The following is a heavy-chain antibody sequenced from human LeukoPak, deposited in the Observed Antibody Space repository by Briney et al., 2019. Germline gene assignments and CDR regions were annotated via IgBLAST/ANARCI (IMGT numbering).Heavy chain of an antibody. CDR3: VRHGYGDYVVAFDI. CDR2: GYYTGST. Sequence: PSETLSLTCTVSGGSISSTTYYWGWIRQPPGKGLEWIGSGYYTGSTYYNPSLKSRVTISVDTSKNQFSLRLTSVTAADTAVYYCVRHGYGDYVVAFDIWGQGTMVTVSS. CDR1: GGSISSTTYY. V-gene: IGHV4-39*01. J-gene: IGHJ3*02. D-gene: IGHD4-17*01.